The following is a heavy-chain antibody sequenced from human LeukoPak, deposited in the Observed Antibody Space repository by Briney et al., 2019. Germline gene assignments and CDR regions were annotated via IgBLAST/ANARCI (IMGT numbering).Heavy chain of an antibody. CDR3: ARDPLDWYYFDY. CDR1: GFTFSSYS. J-gene: IGHJ4*02. Sequence: GGSLRLSCAASGFTFSSYSMNWARQAPGKGLEWVSSISSSSSYIYYADSVKGRFTISRDNAKNSLYLQMNSLRAEDTAVYYCARDPLDWYYFDYWGQGTLVTVSS. CDR2: ISSSSSYI. D-gene: IGHD3-9*01. V-gene: IGHV3-21*01.